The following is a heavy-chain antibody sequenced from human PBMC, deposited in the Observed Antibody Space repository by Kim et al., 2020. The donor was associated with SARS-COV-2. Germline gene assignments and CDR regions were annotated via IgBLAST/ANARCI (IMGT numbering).Heavy chain of an antibody. Sequence: GGSLRLSCAASGFRYNEYWMSWVRQAPGVGLVWVPHIDEHGSIKDYGGSVEGRFTISRDNSKNSVYLQMNSLRDDDTAVYFCTRVGDVCGVEHW. V-gene: IGHV3-7*04. D-gene: IGHD2-21*01. J-gene: IGHJ1*01. CDR2: IDEHGSIK. CDR1: GFRYNEYW. CDR3: TRVGDVCGVEH.